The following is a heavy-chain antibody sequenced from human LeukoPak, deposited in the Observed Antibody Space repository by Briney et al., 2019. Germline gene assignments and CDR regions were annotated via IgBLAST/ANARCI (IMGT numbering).Heavy chain of an antibody. CDR2: ISGTGDAI. V-gene: IGHV3-48*03. D-gene: IGHD5-18*01. CDR3: ARYIYGPNCFGY. J-gene: IGHJ4*02. Sequence: GGSLRLSCAASGFTFGAYEMNWVRQAPGKGLEWVSSISGTGDAIYSPDSVKGRFTISRDNAKNSLFLQMNSLRAEDTAVYYCARYIYGPNCFGYWGQGTLVTVSS. CDR1: GFTFGAYE.